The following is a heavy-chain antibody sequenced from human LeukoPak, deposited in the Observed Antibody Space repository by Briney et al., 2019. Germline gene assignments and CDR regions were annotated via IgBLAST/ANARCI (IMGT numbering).Heavy chain of an antibody. V-gene: IGHV4-59*08. J-gene: IGHJ6*02. CDR3: ARSDTAMDYYYGMDV. CDR1: GGSISSYY. CDR2: IYYSGST. Sequence: SETLSLTCTVSGGSISSYYWSWIRQPPGKGLEWIGYIYYSGSTNYNPSLKSRVTISVDTSKNLFSLKLSSVTAADTAVYYCARSDTAMDYYYGMDVWGQGTTVTVSS. D-gene: IGHD5-18*01.